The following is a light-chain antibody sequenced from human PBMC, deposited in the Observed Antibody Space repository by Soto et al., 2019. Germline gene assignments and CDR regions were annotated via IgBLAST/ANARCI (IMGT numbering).Light chain of an antibody. CDR1: QSVSSSS. CDR3: QQYGSSPYT. J-gene: IGKJ2*01. CDR2: GAS. Sequence: EIVLTQSPGTLSLSPGERATLSCRASQSVSSSSLAWYQQKPGQAPRLLIYGASSRATGIPDRFSGSGSGTDFTLTISRLEPEDFAVFYCQQYGSSPYTFGQGNKLESK. V-gene: IGKV3-20*01.